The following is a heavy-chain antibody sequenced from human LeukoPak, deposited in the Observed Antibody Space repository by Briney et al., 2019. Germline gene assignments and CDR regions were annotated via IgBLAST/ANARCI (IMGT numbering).Heavy chain of an antibody. CDR3: ARESSFNGQLLWFGESRNPHTQTVFDP. J-gene: IGHJ5*02. CDR1: GGSISSSSYY. D-gene: IGHD3-10*01. V-gene: IGHV4-39*07. CDR2: IYYSGST. Sequence: PSETLSLTCTVSGGSISSSSYYWGWIRQPPGKGLEWIGSIYYSGSTYYNPSLKSRVTISVDTSKNQFSLKLSSVTAADTAVYYCARESSFNGQLLWFGESRNPHTQTVFDPWGQGTLVTVSS.